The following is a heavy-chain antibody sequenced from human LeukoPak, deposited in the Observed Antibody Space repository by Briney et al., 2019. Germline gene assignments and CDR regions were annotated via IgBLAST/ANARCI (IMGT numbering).Heavy chain of an antibody. CDR3: ARRARVQGTPGTFDI. D-gene: IGHD3-10*01. V-gene: IGHV4-59*08. CDR2: INYSGST. CDR1: GVSISSDY. J-gene: IGHJ3*02. Sequence: PSETLSLTCTVSGVSISSDYWSWIRQPPGKGLEWVGYINYSGSTNYNPSLKSRVTISVDTSKNRFSLRLNSVTAAGTAVHYCARRARVQGTPGTFDIWGQGTMVTVSS.